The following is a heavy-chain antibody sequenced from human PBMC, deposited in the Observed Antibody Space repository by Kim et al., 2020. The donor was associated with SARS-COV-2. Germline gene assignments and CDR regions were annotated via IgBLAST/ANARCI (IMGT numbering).Heavy chain of an antibody. Sequence: SGPTLVNPTQTLTLTCTFSGFSLSTSGMCVSWIRQPPGKALEWLARIDWDDDKYYSTSLKTRLTISKDTSKNQVVLTMTNMDPVDTATYYCARMYYYDSSGYPFDYWGQGTLVTVSS. CDR1: GFSLSTSGMC. D-gene: IGHD3-22*01. CDR3: ARMYYYDSSGYPFDY. J-gene: IGHJ4*02. CDR2: IDWDDDK. V-gene: IGHV2-70*11.